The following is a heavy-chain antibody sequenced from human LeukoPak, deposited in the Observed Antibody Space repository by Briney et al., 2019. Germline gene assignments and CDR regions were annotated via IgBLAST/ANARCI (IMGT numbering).Heavy chain of an antibody. CDR2: INHSGST. CDR1: GGSFSGYY. V-gene: IGHV4-34*01. J-gene: IGHJ4*02. D-gene: IGHD4/OR15-4a*01. CDR3: ARRAGAYSHPYDY. Sequence: SGTLSLTCAVYGGSFSGYYWSWIRQPPGKGLEWIGEINHSGSTNYNPSLKSRVTISVDTSKNQFSLKLSSVTAADTAVYYCARRAGAYSHPYDYWGQGTLVTVSS.